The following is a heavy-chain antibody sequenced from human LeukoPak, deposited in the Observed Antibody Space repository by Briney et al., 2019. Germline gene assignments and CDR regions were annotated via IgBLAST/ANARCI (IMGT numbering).Heavy chain of an antibody. CDR3: ARTYSNYDAFDI. CDR2: ISYDGSNK. CDR1: GFTFSSYA. V-gene: IGHV3-30-3*01. J-gene: IGHJ3*02. Sequence: GRSLRLSCAASGFTFSSYAMLWVRQAPGKGLEWVAVISYDGSNKYYADSVKGRFTISRDNSKNTLYLQMNSLRAEDTAVYYCARTYSNYDAFDIWGQGTMVTVSS. D-gene: IGHD4-11*01.